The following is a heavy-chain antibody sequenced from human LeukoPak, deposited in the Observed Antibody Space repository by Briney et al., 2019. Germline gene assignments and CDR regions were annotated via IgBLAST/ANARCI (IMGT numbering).Heavy chain of an antibody. Sequence: ASVKVSCKASGYTFTSYGISWVRQAPGQGLEWMGWISAYNGNTNYAQKFQGRVTITADESTSTAYMELSSLRSEDTAVYYCARDDLYCSSTSCYSSGAFDIWGQGTMVTVSS. CDR3: ARDDLYCSSTSCYSSGAFDI. CDR1: GYTFTSYG. CDR2: ISAYNGNT. V-gene: IGHV1-18*01. J-gene: IGHJ3*02. D-gene: IGHD2-2*01.